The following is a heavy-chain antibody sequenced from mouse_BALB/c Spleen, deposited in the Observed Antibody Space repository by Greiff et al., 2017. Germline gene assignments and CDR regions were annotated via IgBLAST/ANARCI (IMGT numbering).Heavy chain of an antibody. CDR1: GFNIKDTY. J-gene: IGHJ4*01. V-gene: IGHV14-3*02. CDR3: AREGFYAMDY. CDR2: IDPSDSET. Sequence: EVQLQQSGAELVKPGASVKLSCTASGFNIKDTYMHWVKQRPEQGLEWIGRIDPSDSETHYNQKFKDKATLTVDKSSSTAYIQLSSLTSEDSAVYYCAREGFYAMDYWGQGTSVTVSS.